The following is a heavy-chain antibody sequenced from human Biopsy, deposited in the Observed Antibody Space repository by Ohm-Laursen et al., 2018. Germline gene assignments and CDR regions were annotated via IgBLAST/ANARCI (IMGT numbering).Heavy chain of an antibody. CDR1: GGPIKSYY. J-gene: IGHJ4*02. D-gene: IGHD7-27*01. V-gene: IGHV4-59*01. Sequence: TLSLTWTVSGGPIKSYYWNWIRQSPGKGLEWIGFIYYTGHTNYNPSLKSRATISVDTSKNQFSLKVISVTAADTAVYYCARLTGDPSYWGQGILVTVSS. CDR3: ARLTGDPSY. CDR2: IYYTGHT.